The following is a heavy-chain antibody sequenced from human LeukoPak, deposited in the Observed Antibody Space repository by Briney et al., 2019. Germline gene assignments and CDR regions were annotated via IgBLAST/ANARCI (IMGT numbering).Heavy chain of an antibody. J-gene: IGHJ5*02. V-gene: IGHV1-3*01. CDR2: INAGNVNT. Sequence: ASVKVSCKASGYTFTSYAMHWVRQAPGQRLEWMGWINAGNVNTKYSQKFQGRVTITRDTSASTAYMELSSLRSEDTAVYYCAREMGYYYGSGSYYNSKREFDPWGQGTLVTVSS. CDR1: GYTFTSYA. CDR3: AREMGYYYGSGSYYNSKREFDP. D-gene: IGHD3-10*01.